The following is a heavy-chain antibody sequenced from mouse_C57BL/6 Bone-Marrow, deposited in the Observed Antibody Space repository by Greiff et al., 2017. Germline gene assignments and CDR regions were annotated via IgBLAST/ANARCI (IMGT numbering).Heavy chain of an antibody. J-gene: IGHJ1*03. CDR1: GFSLSTSGMG. Sequence: QVQLKESGPGILQPSQTLSLTCSFSGFSLSTSGMGVSWIRQPSGKGLEWLAHIYWDDDKRYNPSLKGRLTISKDTSRNQVFLKITSVDTADTATCYRARRPHDYGSSYGYFDVWGTGTTVTVSS. CDR3: ARRPHDYGSSYGYFDV. CDR2: IYWDDDK. D-gene: IGHD1-1*01. V-gene: IGHV8-12*01.